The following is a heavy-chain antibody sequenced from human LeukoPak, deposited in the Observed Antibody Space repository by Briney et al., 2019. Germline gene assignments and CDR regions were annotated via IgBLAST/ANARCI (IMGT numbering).Heavy chain of an antibody. CDR3: ARDQAAKYCSSTSCYGAFDI. Sequence: SQTLSLTCTVSGGSISSGGYYWSWIRQPPGKGLEWNGYIYHSGSTYYNPSLKSRVTISVDRSKNQFSLKLSSVTAADTAVYYCARDQAAKYCSSTSCYGAFDIWGQGTMVTVSS. D-gene: IGHD2-2*01. CDR1: GGSISSGGYY. V-gene: IGHV4-30-2*01. J-gene: IGHJ3*02. CDR2: IYHSGST.